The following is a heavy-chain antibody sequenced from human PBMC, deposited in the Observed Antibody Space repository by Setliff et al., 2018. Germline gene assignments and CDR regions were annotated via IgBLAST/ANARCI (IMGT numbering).Heavy chain of an antibody. CDR2: IYYSGST. CDR3: TVYNTGSSKDHY. J-gene: IGHJ4*02. D-gene: IGHD2-8*02. Sequence: TSETLSLTCTVSGGSISSHYWSWIRQPPGKGLEWIGSIYYSGSTNYNPSLKSRVTISVDTSKNQVSLKLSSVTAADTALYYCTVYNTGSSKDHYWGQGTPVTVSS. CDR1: GGSISSHY. V-gene: IGHV4-59*11.